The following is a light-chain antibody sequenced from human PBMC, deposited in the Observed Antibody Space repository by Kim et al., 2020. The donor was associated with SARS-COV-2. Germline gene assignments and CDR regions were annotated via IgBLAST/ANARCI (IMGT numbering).Light chain of an antibody. CDR1: NSDVGAFKR. V-gene: IGLV2-14*01. J-gene: IGLJ2*01. Sequence: QSALTQPASVSGSPGQSITISCTGTNSDVGAFKRVSWYQQHPGKAPKLMIYEVTNRPSVVSNRFSGSKSGNTASLTISGLQAEDEAYYYCSSYTGSGNFKIFGGGTKLTVL. CDR3: SSYTGSGNFKI. CDR2: EVT.